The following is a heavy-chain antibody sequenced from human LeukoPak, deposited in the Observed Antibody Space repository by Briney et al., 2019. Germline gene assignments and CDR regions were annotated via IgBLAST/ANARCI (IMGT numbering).Heavy chain of an antibody. CDR3: ARGGRGSGDYYYYYGMDV. CDR1: GASIRTYY. Sequence: SETLSLTCSVSGASIRTYYWNWIRQPAGKGLEWIGRIYSSGSTNYNPSLKSRVTMSVDTSKNQFSLQLNSVTAADTAVYYCARGGRGSGDYYYYYGMDVWGQGTTVTVS. V-gene: IGHV4-4*07. J-gene: IGHJ6*02. D-gene: IGHD2-15*01. CDR2: IYSSGST.